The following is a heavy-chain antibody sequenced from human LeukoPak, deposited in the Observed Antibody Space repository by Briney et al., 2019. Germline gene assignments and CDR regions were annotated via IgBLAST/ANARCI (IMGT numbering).Heavy chain of an antibody. Sequence: GGSLRLSCAASGFTFSSYAMSWGRQAPGKGLEWVSAISGSGGSTYYADSVKGRFTISRDNSKNTLYLQMNSLRAEDTAVYYCAKGRGIHTMIVVVIIDYWGQGTLVTVSS. V-gene: IGHV3-23*01. CDR1: GFTFSSYA. CDR2: ISGSGGST. J-gene: IGHJ4*02. CDR3: AKGRGIHTMIVVVIIDY. D-gene: IGHD3-22*01.